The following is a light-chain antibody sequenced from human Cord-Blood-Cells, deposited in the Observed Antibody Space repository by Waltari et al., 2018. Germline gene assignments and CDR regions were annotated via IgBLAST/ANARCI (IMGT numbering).Light chain of an antibody. V-gene: IGKV3-11*01. Sequence: EIVLTQSPATLSLSPGERATLSCRASQSVSSYLAWYQQKPGQAPRVLIYDASNRATGIPARFSGSGSGTDFTLTISSLEPEDFAVYYCQQRSNWLTCTCGQGTKVEIK. CDR1: QSVSSY. CDR2: DAS. CDR3: QQRSNWLTCT. J-gene: IGKJ1*01.